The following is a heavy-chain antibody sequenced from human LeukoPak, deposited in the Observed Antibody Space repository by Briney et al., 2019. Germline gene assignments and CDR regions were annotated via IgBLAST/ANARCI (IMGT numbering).Heavy chain of an antibody. CDR1: GFTFSSYW. V-gene: IGHV3-7*01. J-gene: IGHJ4*02. CDR2: IKQDGSEK. CDR3: ARVYAVAYGDYLDY. Sequence: PGGSLRLSCAASGFTFSSYWMSWVRQAPGKGLEWVANIKQDGSEKYYVDSVKGRFTISRDNAKNSLYLQMNSLRAEDTAVYYCARVYAVAYGDYLDYWGQGTLVTVSS. D-gene: IGHD4-17*01.